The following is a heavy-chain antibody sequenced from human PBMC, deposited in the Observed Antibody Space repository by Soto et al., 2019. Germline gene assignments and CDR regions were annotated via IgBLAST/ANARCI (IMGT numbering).Heavy chain of an antibody. CDR2: INPKSYNI. D-gene: IGHD3-9*01. CDR1: GYTSTNYD. J-gene: IGHJ4*02. CDR3: ARDEVGNYDILTGYYNY. V-gene: IGHV1-8*01. Sequence: ASVKVSCKASGYTSTNYDIEWVRQAAGHGPEWMGYINPKSYNIRYAQKFQGRVTMTRDTSTSTAYMELRSLRSDDTAVYYCARDEVGNYDILTGYYNYWGQGTLVTVSS.